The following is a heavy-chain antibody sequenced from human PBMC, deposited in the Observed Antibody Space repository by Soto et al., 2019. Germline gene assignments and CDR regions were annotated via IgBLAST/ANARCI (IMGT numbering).Heavy chain of an antibody. D-gene: IGHD6-13*01. CDR3: ARDGAAAVSGYYYYGMDV. CDR2: IWYDGSNK. V-gene: IGHV3-33*01. J-gene: IGHJ6*02. CDR1: GFTFSSYG. Sequence: QVQLVESGGGVVQPGRPLRLSCAASGFTFSSYGMHWVRQAPGKGLEWVAVIWYDGSNKYYADSVKGRFTISRDNSKNTLYLQMNSLSAEDTAVYYCARDGAAAVSGYYYYGMDVWGQGTTVTVSS.